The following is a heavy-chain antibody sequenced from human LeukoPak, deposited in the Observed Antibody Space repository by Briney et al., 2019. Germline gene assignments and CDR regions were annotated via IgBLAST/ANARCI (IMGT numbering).Heavy chain of an antibody. V-gene: IGHV4-59*01. CDR1: GGSISSYY. CDR2: IYYSGST. CDR3: ATARRYSSGSQLDY. J-gene: IGHJ4*02. Sequence: PSETLSLTCTVSGGSISSYYWSWIRQPPGKGLEWIGYIYYSGSTNYNPSLKSRVTISVDTSKNQFSLKLSSVTAADTAVYYCATARRYSSGSQLDYWGQGTLVTVSS. D-gene: IGHD6-19*01.